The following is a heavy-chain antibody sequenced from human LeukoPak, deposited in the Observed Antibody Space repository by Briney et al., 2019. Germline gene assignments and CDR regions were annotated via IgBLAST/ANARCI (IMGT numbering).Heavy chain of an antibody. CDR2: ISSSGSTI. D-gene: IGHD3-10*02. CDR3: AELGITMIGGV. Sequence: GGSLRLSCAASGFTFSTSGMNWVRQAPGKGLEWVSYISSSGSTIHYADSVKGRFTISRDNAKNSLYLQMNSLRAEDTAVYYCAELGITMIGGVWGKGTTVTISS. CDR1: GFTFSTSG. V-gene: IGHV3-48*03. J-gene: IGHJ6*04.